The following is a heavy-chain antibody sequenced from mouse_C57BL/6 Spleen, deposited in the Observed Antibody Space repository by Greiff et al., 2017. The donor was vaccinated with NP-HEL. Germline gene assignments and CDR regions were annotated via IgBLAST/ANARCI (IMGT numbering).Heavy chain of an antibody. Sequence: QVQLQQSGAELVKPGASVKLSCKASGYTFTSYWMQWVKQRPGQGLEWIGEIDPSDSYTNYNQKFKGKATLTVDTSSSTAYMQLSSLTSEDSAVYYCARGGYPFDYWGQGTTLTVSS. V-gene: IGHV1-50*01. D-gene: IGHD2-2*01. CDR2: IDPSDSYT. CDR3: ARGGYPFDY. J-gene: IGHJ2*01. CDR1: GYTFTSYW.